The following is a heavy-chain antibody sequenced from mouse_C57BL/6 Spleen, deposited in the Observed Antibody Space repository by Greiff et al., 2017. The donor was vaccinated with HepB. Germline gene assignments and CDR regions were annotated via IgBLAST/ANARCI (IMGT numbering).Heavy chain of an antibody. CDR2: IYPSDSET. D-gene: IGHD4-1*01. J-gene: IGHJ3*01. CDR1: GYTFNSYW. V-gene: IGHV1-61*01. Sequence: VQLQQPGAELVRPGSSVKLSCKASGYTFNSYWMDWVKQRPGQGLEWIGNIYPSDSETHYNQKFKDKATLTVDQSSITAYMQLSSLTSEDSAVYYCARSGETAYWGQGTLVTVSA. CDR3: ARSGETAY.